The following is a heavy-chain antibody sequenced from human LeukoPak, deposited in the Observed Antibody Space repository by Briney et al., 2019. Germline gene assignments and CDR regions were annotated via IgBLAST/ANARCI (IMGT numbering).Heavy chain of an antibody. Sequence: PGGSLRLSCAASGFTVSSNYMSWVRQAPGKGLEWVSAISGSGGSTYYADSVKGRFTISRDNSKNTLYLQMNSLRAEDTAVYYCAKPAAARRGFDYWGQGTLVTVSS. CDR1: GFTVSSNY. CDR3: AKPAAARRGFDY. D-gene: IGHD6-13*01. J-gene: IGHJ4*02. V-gene: IGHV3-23*01. CDR2: ISGSGGST.